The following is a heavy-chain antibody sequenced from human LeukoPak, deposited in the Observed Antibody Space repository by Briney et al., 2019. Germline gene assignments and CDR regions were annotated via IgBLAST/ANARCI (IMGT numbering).Heavy chain of an antibody. CDR3: ARQYYDILTGYYYDALDY. CDR1: GDSISSYY. CDR2: IYYSGST. V-gene: IGHV4-59*08. J-gene: IGHJ4*02. Sequence: SETLSLTCTVSGDSISSYYWSWIRQSPGKGLEWIGYIYYSGSTKYNPSLKSRVTISVDTSKTQFSLKLTSVTAADTAVYYCARQYYDILTGYYYDALDYWGQGTLVTVSS. D-gene: IGHD3-9*01.